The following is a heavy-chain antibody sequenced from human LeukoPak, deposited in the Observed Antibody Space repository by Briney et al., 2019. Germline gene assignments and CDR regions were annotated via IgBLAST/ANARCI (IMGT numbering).Heavy chain of an antibody. CDR1: GFTFSSYA. J-gene: IGHJ4*02. D-gene: IGHD5-18*01. Sequence: PGGSLRLSCAASGFTFSSYAMSWVRQAPGKGLEWVSAISGSGGSTYYADSVKGRFTISRDNAKNSLYLQMNSLRAEDTAVYYCARGGGMVTLGYWGQGTLVTVSS. V-gene: IGHV3-23*01. CDR2: ISGSGGST. CDR3: ARGGGMVTLGY.